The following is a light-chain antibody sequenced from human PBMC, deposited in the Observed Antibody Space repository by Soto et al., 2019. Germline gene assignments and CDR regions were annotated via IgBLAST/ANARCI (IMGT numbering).Light chain of an antibody. Sequence: ETVLTQSPGTLSLSPGERATLSCRASQSTNSTAWYQQKPGQAPRLLMYGASTRATGIPDRFSGSGSGTDFTLTVSRLEPDDFAVYYCQQYGSSPSWTFGQGTKV. CDR2: GAS. CDR3: QQYGSSPSWT. V-gene: IGKV3-20*01. J-gene: IGKJ1*01. CDR1: QSTNST.